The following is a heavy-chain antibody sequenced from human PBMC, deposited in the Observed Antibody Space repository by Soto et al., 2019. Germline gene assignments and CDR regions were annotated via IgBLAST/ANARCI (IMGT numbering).Heavy chain of an antibody. CDR2: ISYSGST. Sequence: QVQLQESGPGLVKPSQTLSLTCTVSGGSISSGNYYWSWIRQPPGKGLEWIGFISYSGSTYYSLSLKSRVTLSIEPSXXPFSLNLSFVTAADTAVYYCATMGTPATGLYYFDYWGQGTLVTVSS. J-gene: IGHJ4*02. D-gene: IGHD5-18*01. V-gene: IGHV4-30-4*01. CDR1: GGSISSGNYY. CDR3: ATMGTPATGLYYFDY.